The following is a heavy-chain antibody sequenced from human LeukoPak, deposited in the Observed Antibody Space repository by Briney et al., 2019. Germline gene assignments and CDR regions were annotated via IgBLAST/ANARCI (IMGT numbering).Heavy chain of an antibody. Sequence: GGSLRLSCAASGFTFSGSAMHWVRQAPGKGLEWVGRIRSKANSYATAYAASVKGRFTISRDDSKNTAYLQMNSLKTENTAVYYCTKGCSGGSCYVSWGQGTLVTVSS. CDR2: IRSKANSYAT. V-gene: IGHV3-73*01. D-gene: IGHD2-15*01. J-gene: IGHJ4*02. CDR3: TKGCSGGSCYVS. CDR1: GFTFSGSA.